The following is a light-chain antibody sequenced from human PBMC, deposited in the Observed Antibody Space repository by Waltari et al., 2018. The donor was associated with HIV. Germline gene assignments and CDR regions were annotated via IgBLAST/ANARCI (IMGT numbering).Light chain of an antibody. CDR3: QAWDSSTGGV. CDR1: TLGDKY. Sequence: SSEMTQPPSVSVSPGQTASITCSGDTLGDKYASWYQHKPGQSPVLVLYQDNKRPSGIPERFAGSSLGNTAPLTISGTQSMDEADYYCQAWDSSTGGVFGGGTKLTVL. V-gene: IGLV3-1*01. CDR2: QDN. J-gene: IGLJ3*02.